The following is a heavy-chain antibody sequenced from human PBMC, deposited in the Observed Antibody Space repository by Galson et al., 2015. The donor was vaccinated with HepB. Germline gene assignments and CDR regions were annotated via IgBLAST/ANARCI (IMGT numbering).Heavy chain of an antibody. CDR3: ARDHDSSGSGSFDY. V-gene: IGHV3-30-3*01. D-gene: IGHD3-22*01. CDR2: ISYDGSNK. J-gene: IGHJ4*02. CDR1: GFTFSSYA. Sequence: SLRLSCAASGFTFSSYAMHWVRQAPGKGLEWVAVISYDGSNKYYADSVKGRFTISRDNSKNTLYLQMNSLRAEDTAVYYCARDHDSSGSGSFDYWGQGALVTVSS.